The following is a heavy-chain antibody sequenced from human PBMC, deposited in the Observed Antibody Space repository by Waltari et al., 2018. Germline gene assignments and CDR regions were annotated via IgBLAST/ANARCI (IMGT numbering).Heavy chain of an antibody. CDR1: GGSISSYY. CDR3: ARDRREGAAAGWAYYYYGMDV. V-gene: IGHV4-4*07. Sequence: QVQLQDSGPGLVKPSETLSLTCTVSGGSISSYYRSWIRPPAGKGLEWIGRIYTSGGINHNPSLKSRVTMSVDTSKNQFSLKLSSVTAADTAVYYCARDRREGAAAGWAYYYYGMDVWGQGTTVTVSS. CDR2: IYTSGGI. J-gene: IGHJ6*02. D-gene: IGHD6-13*01.